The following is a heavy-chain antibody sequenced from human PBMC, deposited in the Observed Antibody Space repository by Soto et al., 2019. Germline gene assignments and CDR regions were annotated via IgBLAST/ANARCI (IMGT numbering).Heavy chain of an antibody. CDR1: RFTFSNYG. CDR3: ARTCSSTSCYAGYYYGMDV. J-gene: IGHJ6*02. CDR2: ISAYNGNT. V-gene: IGHV1-18*01. Sequence: GVSVKVSCKDSRFTFSNYGITWLRQVPGQGLEWMGWISAYNGNTNHAQKFQGRVTMTTDTSTSTAYMELRSLRSDDTAVYYCARTCSSTSCYAGYYYGMDVWGQGTTVTVSS. D-gene: IGHD2-2*01.